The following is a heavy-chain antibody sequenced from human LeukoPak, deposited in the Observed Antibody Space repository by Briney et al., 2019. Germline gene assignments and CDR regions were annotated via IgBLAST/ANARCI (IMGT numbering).Heavy chain of an antibody. CDR3: ARVYDFWSGKYNWFDP. D-gene: IGHD3-3*01. CDR1: GGTLSSYA. Sequence: ASVKVSCKASGGTLSSYAISWVRQAPGQGLEWMGGIIPIFGTANYAQKFQGRVTITTDESTSTAYMELSSLRSEDTAVYYCARVYDFWSGKYNWFDPWGQGTLVTVSS. J-gene: IGHJ5*02. CDR2: IIPIFGTA. V-gene: IGHV1-69*05.